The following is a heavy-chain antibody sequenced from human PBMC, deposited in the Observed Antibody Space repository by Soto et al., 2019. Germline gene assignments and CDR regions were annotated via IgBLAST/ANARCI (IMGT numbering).Heavy chain of an antibody. CDR2: ISGSGEIT. Sequence: EVQLLESGGDLVQPGGSLRLACAASGSTFRGDAMSWVRQTPGKGLEWVSSISGSGEITHYAESVKGRFTISRDNSKNTLHLQMESLRAEDTAVYYCARSEMTYNWNDWGQGTLVTVSS. CDR1: GSTFRGDA. J-gene: IGHJ4*02. D-gene: IGHD1-20*01. V-gene: IGHV3-23*01. CDR3: ARSEMTYNWND.